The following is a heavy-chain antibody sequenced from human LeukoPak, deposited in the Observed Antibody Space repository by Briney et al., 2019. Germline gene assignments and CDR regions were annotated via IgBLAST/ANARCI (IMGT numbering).Heavy chain of an antibody. V-gene: IGHV1-2*02. CDR1: GFTFTGYY. J-gene: IGHJ4*02. Sequence: ASVKVSCKASGFTFTGYYIHWVRQAPGQGLEWMVWVNPNSGGTNYAQMFQGRVTMTRDTSLSTAYMELSWLRSDDTAVYYCARDSYGGNWSLGYWGQGTLVTVSS. D-gene: IGHD4-23*01. CDR3: ARDSYGGNWSLGY. CDR2: VNPNSGGT.